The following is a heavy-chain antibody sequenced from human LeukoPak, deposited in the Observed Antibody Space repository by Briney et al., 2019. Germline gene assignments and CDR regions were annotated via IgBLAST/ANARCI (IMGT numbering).Heavy chain of an antibody. V-gene: IGHV1-69*13. Sequence: SVKVSCKASGGTFSSYAISWVRQAPGQGLEWMGGIIPIFGTANYAQKFQGRVTVTADESTSTAYMELSSLRSEDTAVYYCARDRRAGDEGYFDYWGQGTLVTVSS. J-gene: IGHJ4*02. CDR3: ARDRRAGDEGYFDY. D-gene: IGHD4-17*01. CDR2: IIPIFGTA. CDR1: GGTFSSYA.